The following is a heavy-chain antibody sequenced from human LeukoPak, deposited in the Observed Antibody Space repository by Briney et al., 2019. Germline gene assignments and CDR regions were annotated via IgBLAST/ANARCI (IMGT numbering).Heavy chain of an antibody. CDR3: AREIPTLSWYEVAFDI. V-gene: IGHV4-61*02. J-gene: IGHJ3*02. D-gene: IGHD6-13*01. CDR1: GGSISSGSYY. Sequence: SETLPLTCTVSGGSISSGSYYWRWIRQPAGKGLEWIGRIYTSGSTNYNPSLKSRVTISVDTSKNPFSLKLSSVTAADTAVYYCAREIPTLSWYEVAFDIWGQGTMVTVSS. CDR2: IYTSGST.